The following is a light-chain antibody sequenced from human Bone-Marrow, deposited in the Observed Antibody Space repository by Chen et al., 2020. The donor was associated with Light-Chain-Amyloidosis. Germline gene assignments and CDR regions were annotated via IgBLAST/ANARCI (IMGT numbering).Light chain of an antibody. CDR2: DVS. CDR1: RSDIGGYQY. V-gene: IGLV2-14*03. CDR3: SSYTPRTTLYV. Sequence: QSALTQPASVSGSPGQSITISGTGTRSDIGGYQYVSWYQQHPGEAPKLMIYDVSRRPSGVSNRFSGSKSGNTASLTISGLQAEDEADYYCSSYTPRTTLYVFGTGTKVTVL. J-gene: IGLJ1*01.